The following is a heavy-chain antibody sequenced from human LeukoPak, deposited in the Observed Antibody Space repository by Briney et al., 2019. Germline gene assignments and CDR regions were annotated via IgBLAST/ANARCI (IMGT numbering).Heavy chain of an antibody. Sequence: GGSLRLSCAASGFTFSSYAMSWVRQAPGKGLEWVSAISGSGGSTYYADSVKGRFTISRDNSKNTLYLQMNSLRAEDTAVYYCAKPSYSSSWYEGYYWGQETLVTVSS. J-gene: IGHJ4*02. V-gene: IGHV3-23*01. D-gene: IGHD6-13*01. CDR1: GFTFSSYA. CDR2: ISGSGGST. CDR3: AKPSYSSSWYEGYY.